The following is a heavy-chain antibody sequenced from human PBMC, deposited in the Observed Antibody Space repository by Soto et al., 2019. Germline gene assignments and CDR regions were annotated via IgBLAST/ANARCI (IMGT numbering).Heavy chain of an antibody. CDR1: GGTFSSYA. CDR2: IIPIFGTA. V-gene: IGHV1-69*13. J-gene: IGHJ6*02. CDR3: AKVGDGGNSGYYYYGMDV. Sequence: GASVKVSCKASGGTFSSYAISWVRQAPGQGLEWMGGIIPIFGTANYAQKFQGRVTITADESTSTAYMELSSLRSEDTAVYYCAKVGDGGNSGYYYYGMDVWGQGTTVTVSS. D-gene: IGHD2-21*02.